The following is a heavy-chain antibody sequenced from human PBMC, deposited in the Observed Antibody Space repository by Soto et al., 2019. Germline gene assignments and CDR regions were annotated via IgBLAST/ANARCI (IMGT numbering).Heavy chain of an antibody. D-gene: IGHD3-3*01. J-gene: IGHJ6*02. CDR3: AGSLVLRFLEWISTGWSMDV. V-gene: IGHV1-69*13. CDR2: IIPIFGTA. CDR1: GGTFSGYA. Sequence: SVKVSCKASGGTFSGYAISWVRQAPGQGLEWMGGIIPIFGTANYAQKFQGRVTITADESTSTAYMELSSLRSEDTAVYYCAGSLVLRFLEWISTGWSMDVWGQGTTVTVSS.